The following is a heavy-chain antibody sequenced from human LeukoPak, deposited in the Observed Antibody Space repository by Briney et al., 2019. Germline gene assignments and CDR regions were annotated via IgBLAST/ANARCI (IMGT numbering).Heavy chain of an antibody. V-gene: IGHV4-34*01. Sequence: PSATLSLTCAVYGGSFSGYYWSWIRPPPGKGLEWIGEINHSGSTNCNPSLKSRVTISVDTSKNQFSLKLSSVTAADTAVYYCARPSTGYWYFDLWGRGTLVTVSS. CDR1: GGSFSGYY. J-gene: IGHJ2*01. CDR2: INHSGST. D-gene: IGHD2-2*01. CDR3: ARPSTGYWYFDL.